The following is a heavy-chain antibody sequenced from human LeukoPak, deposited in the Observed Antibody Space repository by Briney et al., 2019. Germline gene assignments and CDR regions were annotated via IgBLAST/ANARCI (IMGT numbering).Heavy chain of an antibody. J-gene: IGHJ3*02. CDR2: IYYSGST. V-gene: IGHV4-39*01. D-gene: IGHD5-24*01. Sequence: SETLSLTCTVSGGSISSSSYYWGWIRQPPGKGLEWIGSIYYSGSTYYNPSLKSRVTISVDTSKNQFSLKLSSVTAADTAVYYCARHFGWLQWGAFDIWGQGTMVTVSS. CDR1: GGSISSSSYY. CDR3: ARHFGWLQWGAFDI.